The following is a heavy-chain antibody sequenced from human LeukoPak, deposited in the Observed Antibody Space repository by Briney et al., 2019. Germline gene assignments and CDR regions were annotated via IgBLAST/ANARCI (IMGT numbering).Heavy chain of an antibody. CDR1: GGSISTRY. V-gene: IGHV4-59*11. D-gene: IGHD5-24*01. CDR2: IYDSGST. Sequence: SEPLSLTCTVSGGSISTRYWNWVRQPPRKRLEWIGYIYDSGSTKYNPYLQSRVTISLDTSKKQFSLKLSSVTAADTAVYYCVGGGGWVPDYWGQGTLVTVSS. CDR3: VGGGGWVPDY. J-gene: IGHJ4*02.